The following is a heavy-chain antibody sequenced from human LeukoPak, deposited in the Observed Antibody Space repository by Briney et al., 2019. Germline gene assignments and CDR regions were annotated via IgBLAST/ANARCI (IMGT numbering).Heavy chain of an antibody. CDR2: VYYSGST. D-gene: IGHD3-10*01. J-gene: IGHJ4*02. CDR1: GGSISTSSYY. Sequence: SETLSLTCTVSGGSISTSSYYWGWIRQPPGKWLEWIGSVYYSGSTYYNPSLKSRFTISVDTSKNHFSLKLTSVTAADTAVYFCARHYYDASGSYYNRRDFFDYWGQGTLVTVSS. V-gene: IGHV4-39*01. CDR3: ARHYYDASGSYYNRRDFFDY.